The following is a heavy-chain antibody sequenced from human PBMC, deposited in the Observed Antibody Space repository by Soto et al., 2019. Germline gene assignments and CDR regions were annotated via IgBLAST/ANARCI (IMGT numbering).Heavy chain of an antibody. J-gene: IGHJ3*01. CDR3: ASRLTLATTTGDAFDL. V-gene: IGHV4-59*01. CDR1: SGSIINYY. Sequence: QVQLQESGPGLVKPSETLSLTCTVSSGSIINYYWSWIRQPPGKGLEWIGFIYYSGSTDHTSFLRSRAPVSVDMPRQQLSLKLNSVTAADTAVYYCASRLTLATTTGDAFDLWGQGTMVTVSS. D-gene: IGHD4-17*01. CDR2: IYYSGST.